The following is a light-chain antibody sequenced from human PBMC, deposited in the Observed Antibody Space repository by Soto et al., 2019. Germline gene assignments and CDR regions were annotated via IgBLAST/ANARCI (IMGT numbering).Light chain of an antibody. CDR2: GPS. Sequence: ETVMTQSAVTLSVSPGERATLSCRASQSVAINLAWYQQRPGQAPRLLIYGPSTRATGIPARFSGSGSGTEFTLTIISLQSEDFAVYYCQQYNDWPPYTFGQGTKLEIK. V-gene: IGKV3-15*01. CDR1: QSVAIN. J-gene: IGKJ2*01. CDR3: QQYNDWPPYT.